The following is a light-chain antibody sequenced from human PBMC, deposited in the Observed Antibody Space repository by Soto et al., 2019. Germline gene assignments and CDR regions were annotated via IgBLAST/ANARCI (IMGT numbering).Light chain of an antibody. J-gene: IGLJ3*02. CDR3: SSYTCNSTLV. Sequence: QSALTQPASVSGSPGQSITISCTGTSSDVGAYNYVSWYQQHPDKAPKLMIFEVSDRPSGVSNRFSVSNSGNTASLTISGLQAEDEADYCCSSYTCNSTLVFGGGTKLTVL. V-gene: IGLV2-14*01. CDR1: SSDVGAYNY. CDR2: EVS.